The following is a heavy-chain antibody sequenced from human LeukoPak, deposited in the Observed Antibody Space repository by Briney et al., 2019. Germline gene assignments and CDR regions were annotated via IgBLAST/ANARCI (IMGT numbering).Heavy chain of an antibody. V-gene: IGHV3-74*01. Sequence: GGSLRLSCAASGFSFSSYWMHWVRQAPGKGLVWVSRISSDASSTNYADSVKGRFTISRDNAKNTLYLQMNSLRAEDTAVYYCAMLAKMATIDDFDYWGQGTLVTASS. CDR2: ISSDASST. J-gene: IGHJ4*02. CDR3: AMLAKMATIDDFDY. D-gene: IGHD5-24*01. CDR1: GFSFSSYW.